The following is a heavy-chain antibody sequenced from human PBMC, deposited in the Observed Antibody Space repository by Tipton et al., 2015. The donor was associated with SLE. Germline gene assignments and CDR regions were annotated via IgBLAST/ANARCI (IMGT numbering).Heavy chain of an antibody. V-gene: IGHV4-59*01. CDR3: ARADGSYFYYFMDV. Sequence: TLSLSCSVSGGSISSYYWSWIRQPPGKGLEWIGYIYYSGSTNYNPSLKSRVTVSVDTSKNQISLRLSSVTAADSAVYYCARADGSYFYYFMDVWGKGTTVTVSS. CDR2: IYYSGST. D-gene: IGHD3-10*01. CDR1: GGSISSYY. J-gene: IGHJ6*03.